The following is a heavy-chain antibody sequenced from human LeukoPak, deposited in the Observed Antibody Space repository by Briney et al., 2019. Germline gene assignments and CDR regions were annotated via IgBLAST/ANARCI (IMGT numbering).Heavy chain of an antibody. CDR3: ARRRYQLLSRYFDL. CDR2: VYYSGGT. J-gene: IGHJ2*01. Sequence: PSETPSLTCTVSGGSLSSSSYYWGWIRQPPGKGLGWIGGVYYSGGTYYNPSLTSRVTISVDTSKNQYSLKLSSVTAADTAVYYCARRRYQLLSRYFDLWGRGTLVTVSS. D-gene: IGHD2-2*01. V-gene: IGHV4-39*01. CDR1: GGSLSSSSYY.